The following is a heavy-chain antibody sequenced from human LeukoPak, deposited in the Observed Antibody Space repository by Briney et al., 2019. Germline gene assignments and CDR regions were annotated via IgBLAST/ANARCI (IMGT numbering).Heavy chain of an antibody. CDR1: GYTFTSYY. D-gene: IGHD2-15*01. CDR3: ARSAATWARYDY. V-gene: IGHV1-46*03. J-gene: IGHJ4*02. Sequence: ASVKVSCKASGYTFTSYYMHWVRQAPGQGLEWMGIINPSGGSTSYAQKFQGRVTMTSDTSTSTVYMELSSLRSEDTAVYYCARSAATWARYDYWGQGTLVTVSS. CDR2: INPSGGST.